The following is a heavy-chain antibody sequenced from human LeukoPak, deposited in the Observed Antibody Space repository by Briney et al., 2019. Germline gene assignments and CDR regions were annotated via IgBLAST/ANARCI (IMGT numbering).Heavy chain of an antibody. CDR1: GFTFSSYA. V-gene: IGHV3-23*01. CDR2: ISGSGGST. CDR3: AKDFVGVYYFDY. D-gene: IGHD2-8*01. Sequence: GGSLRLSCAASGFTFSSYAMSWVRQAPGKELEWVSAISGSGGSTYYADSVKGRFTISRDNSKNTLYLQMNSLRAEDTAVYYCAKDFVGVYYFDYWGQGTLVTVSS. J-gene: IGHJ4*02.